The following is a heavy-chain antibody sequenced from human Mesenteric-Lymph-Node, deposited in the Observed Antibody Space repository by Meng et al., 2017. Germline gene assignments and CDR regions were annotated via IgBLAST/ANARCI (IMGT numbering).Heavy chain of an antibody. D-gene: IGHD2/OR15-2a*01. V-gene: IGHV3-72*01. CDR3: ARDTSTSLDY. Sequence: EVQLVESGGGLVQPGGFLRLSCAASGFTFTDHYMDWVRQAPGKGLEWVGRITNTPNRYPTNYAASVKGRFTISRDDSKNSLYLEMNSLKIEDTAVYYCARDTSTSLDYWGQGALVTVSS. CDR2: ITNTPNRYPT. J-gene: IGHJ4*02. CDR1: GFTFTDHY.